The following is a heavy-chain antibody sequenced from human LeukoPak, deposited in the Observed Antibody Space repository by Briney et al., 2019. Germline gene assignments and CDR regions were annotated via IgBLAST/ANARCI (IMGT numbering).Heavy chain of an antibody. D-gene: IGHD5-24*01. CDR1: GFTFRGYW. CDR3: AREDDHNINDC. CDR2: IQPDGSGA. V-gene: IGHV3-7*01. Sequence: GGSLRLSCVTSGFTFRGYWMSWFRQAPGKGLEWVGNIQPDGSGAFYVDAMRGRFTISRDNAQNSLYLQINSPRAEDTAVYYCAREDDHNINDCWGQGTLVTVSS. J-gene: IGHJ4*02.